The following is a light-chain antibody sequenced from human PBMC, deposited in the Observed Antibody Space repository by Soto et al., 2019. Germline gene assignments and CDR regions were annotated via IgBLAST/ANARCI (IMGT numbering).Light chain of an antibody. CDR2: AAS. Sequence: DIQMTQSPSSLSASEGDRVTIXXRASQSISSYLNWYQQKPGKAPKXMIYAASSLQSGVPSRFSGSGSGTDFTLTISSLQPEDFATYYCQQSYSTPWTFGQGTKVDIK. CDR1: QSISSY. V-gene: IGKV1-39*01. CDR3: QQSYSTPWT. J-gene: IGKJ1*01.